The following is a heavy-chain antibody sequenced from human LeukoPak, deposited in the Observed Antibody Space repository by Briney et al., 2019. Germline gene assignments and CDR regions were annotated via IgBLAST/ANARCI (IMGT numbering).Heavy chain of an antibody. CDR3: ARVSYYYDSSGYYYFDY. CDR1: GGSFSGYY. V-gene: IGHV4-34*01. D-gene: IGHD3-22*01. Sequence: SETLSLTCAVCGGSFSGYYWSWIRQPPGKGLEWIGEINHSGSTNYNPSLKSRVTISVDTSKNQFSLKLSSVTAADTAVYYCARVSYYYDSSGYYYFDYWGQGTLVTVSS. CDR2: INHSGST. J-gene: IGHJ4*02.